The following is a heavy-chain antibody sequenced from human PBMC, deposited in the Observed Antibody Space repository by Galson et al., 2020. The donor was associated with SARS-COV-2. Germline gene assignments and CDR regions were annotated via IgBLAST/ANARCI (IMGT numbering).Heavy chain of an antibody. J-gene: IGHJ6*02. V-gene: IGHV4-31*03. CDR2: IYYSGST. CDR1: GGSISSGGYY. D-gene: IGHD3-22*01. Sequence: ASETLSLTCTVSGGSISSGGYYWSWIRQHPGKGLEWIGYIYYSGSTYYNPSLKSRVTISVDTSKNQFSLKLSSVTAADTAVYYCARKLMYDSSGYYSYYYGMDVWGQGTTVTVSS. CDR3: ARKLMYDSSGYYSYYYGMDV.